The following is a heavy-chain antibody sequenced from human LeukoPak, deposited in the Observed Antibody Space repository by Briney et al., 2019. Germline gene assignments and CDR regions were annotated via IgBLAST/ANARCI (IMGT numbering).Heavy chain of an antibody. CDR1: GFAFSSYS. V-gene: IGHV3-21*01. J-gene: IGHJ4*02. Sequence: KTGGSLRLSCAASGFAFSSYSMNWVRQAPGKGLEWVSSISSSSSYIYYADSVKGRFTISRDNAKNSLYLQMNSLRAEDTAVYYCARTVGDYTPGGFDYWGQGTLVTVSS. CDR2: ISSSSSYI. CDR3: ARTVGDYTPGGFDY. D-gene: IGHD2-21*02.